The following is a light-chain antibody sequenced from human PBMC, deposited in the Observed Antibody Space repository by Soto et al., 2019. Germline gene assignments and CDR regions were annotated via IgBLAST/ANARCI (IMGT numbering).Light chain of an antibody. CDR3: SSYTSSSTPYV. J-gene: IGLJ1*01. CDR1: SSDVGGYNY. V-gene: IGLV2-14*01. CDR2: EVS. Sequence: QSALTQPASVSASPGQSITISCTGTSSDVGGYNYVSWYQQHPGKAPKLMIYEVSNRPSGVSNRFSGSESDNTASLTISGLQAEDEADYYCSSYTSSSTPYVFGTGTKLTVL.